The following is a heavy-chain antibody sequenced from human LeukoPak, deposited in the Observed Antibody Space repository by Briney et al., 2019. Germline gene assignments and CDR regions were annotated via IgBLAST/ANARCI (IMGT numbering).Heavy chain of an antibody. CDR3: AKDGSAVAAPFDY. CDR2: ISYDGSNK. D-gene: IGHD6-19*01. CDR1: GFTFRSYG. V-gene: IGHV3-30*18. Sequence: PGGSLRLSCAASGFTFRSYGMHWVRQAPGKGLEWVAVISYDGSNKYYADSVKGRFTISRDNSRNTLYLQMNSLRAEDTAVYYCAKDGSAVAAPFDYWGQGTLVTVSS. J-gene: IGHJ4*02.